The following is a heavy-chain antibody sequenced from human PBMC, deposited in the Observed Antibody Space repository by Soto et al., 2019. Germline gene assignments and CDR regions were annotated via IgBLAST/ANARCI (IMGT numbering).Heavy chain of an antibody. J-gene: IGHJ6*01. CDR2: IKPDGSEV. Sequence: EVQLVESGGGLVLPGGSPRLSCAASGFIFSSSWMTWVRQAPGKGLEWVANIKPDGSEVYYADSMKGRFTISRDNARNSLYLQMSSLRSEDTAVDYCARESLLKSIPIYRYFYDAMDVWGQGTTVIVSS. CDR1: GFIFSSSW. D-gene: IGHD2-2*02. CDR3: ARESLLKSIPIYRYFYDAMDV. V-gene: IGHV3-7*03.